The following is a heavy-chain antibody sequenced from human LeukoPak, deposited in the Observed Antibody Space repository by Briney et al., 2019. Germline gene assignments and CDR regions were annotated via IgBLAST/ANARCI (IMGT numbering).Heavy chain of an antibody. V-gene: IGHV3-30*04. Sequence: GGSLRLSCLASGFSFSSYDIHWVRQAPGKGLEWTAVISTDGITKFYTDSVKGRFTISRDNSKNTLYLQMNSLRAEDTAVYYCARDMLLGRPDYMDVWGKGTTATVSS. CDR2: ISTDGITK. CDR3: ARDMLLGRPDYMDV. J-gene: IGHJ6*03. D-gene: IGHD3-16*01. CDR1: GFSFSSYD.